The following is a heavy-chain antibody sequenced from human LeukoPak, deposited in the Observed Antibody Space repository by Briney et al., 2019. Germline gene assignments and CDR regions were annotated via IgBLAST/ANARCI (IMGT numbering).Heavy chain of an antibody. CDR3: ARDSFSGSSLDY. J-gene: IGHJ4*02. V-gene: IGHV3-11*01. D-gene: IGHD1-26*01. CDR1: GFTFSDYY. CDR2: ISSSGSTI. Sequence: PGGSLRLSCAASGFTFSDYYMSWIRQAPGKGLGWVSYISSSGSTIYYADSVQGRFTISRDDAKNSLHLQIKSLRAEDTALYYCARDSFSGSSLDYWGRGTLVTVSS.